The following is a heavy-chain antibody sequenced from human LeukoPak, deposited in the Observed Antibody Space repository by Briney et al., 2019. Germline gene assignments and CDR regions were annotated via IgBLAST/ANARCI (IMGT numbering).Heavy chain of an antibody. CDR2: IYTSGST. CDR1: GGSISSYY. V-gene: IGHV4-4*07. Sequence: SETLSLTCTVSGGSISSYYWSWIRQPAGKGLEWIGRIYTSGSTNYNASLKSRVTMSVDTSKNQFSLKLSSVTAADTAVYYCARDLSDIVATINYYYGMDVWGQGTTVTVSS. CDR3: ARDLSDIVATINYYYGMDV. D-gene: IGHD5-12*01. J-gene: IGHJ6*02.